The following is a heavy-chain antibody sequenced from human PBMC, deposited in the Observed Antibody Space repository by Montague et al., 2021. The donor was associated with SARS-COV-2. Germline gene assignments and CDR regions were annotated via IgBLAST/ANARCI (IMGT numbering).Heavy chain of an antibody. CDR1: GDSVNNNKNY. CDR3: AHRGGLGAI. D-gene: IGHD3-10*01. V-gene: IGHV4-39*01. CDR2: NYHDGST. Sequence: SETLSLICTVSGDSVNNNKNYWGWIRQPPGKGLEWIGSNYHDGSTHYNPSLWSRITMSVDTAKNQFSLRLTSVTAADTAVYYCAHRGGLGAIWGQGTLVTVSS. J-gene: IGHJ1*01.